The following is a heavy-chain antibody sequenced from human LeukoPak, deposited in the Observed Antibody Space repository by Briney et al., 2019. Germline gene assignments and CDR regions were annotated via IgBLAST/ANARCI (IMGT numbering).Heavy chain of an antibody. Sequence: GGSLRLSCAASGLIVSNNYMNWVRQAPGKGLEWVAVISYDGNNKYDADSVKGRFTISRDNSKNTLYLQMNSLRAEDTAVYYCARLPGYCSSNSCYKMTIPFDYWGQGTLVTVSS. CDR1: GLIVSNNY. CDR3: ARLPGYCSSNSCYKMTIPFDY. J-gene: IGHJ4*02. D-gene: IGHD2-2*02. CDR2: ISYDGNNK. V-gene: IGHV3-30-3*01.